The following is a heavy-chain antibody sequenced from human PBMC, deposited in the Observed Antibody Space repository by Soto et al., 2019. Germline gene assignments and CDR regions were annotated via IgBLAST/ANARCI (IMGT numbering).Heavy chain of an antibody. CDR1: GLTFSSYW. V-gene: IGHV3-74*01. CDR3: ARAPYSSGWWGFDY. J-gene: IGHJ4*02. D-gene: IGHD6-19*01. Sequence: EVQLVESGGGLVQPGGSLRLSCAASGLTFSSYWMHWVRQAPGKGLVWVSRISTDGSVTTYADSVKGRFAISRDNAKNTLYLQMNSLRTEDTAVYYCARAPYSSGWWGFDYWGQGPRVTVSS. CDR2: ISTDGSVT.